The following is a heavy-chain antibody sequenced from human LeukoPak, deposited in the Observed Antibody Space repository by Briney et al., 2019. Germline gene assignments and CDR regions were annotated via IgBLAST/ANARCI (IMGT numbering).Heavy chain of an antibody. J-gene: IGHJ5*02. D-gene: IGHD3-10*01. V-gene: IGHV4-34*01. CDR2: INHSGST. CDR3: ARAHRKGYYGPGSYYLSRFNWFDP. CDR1: GGSFSGYY. Sequence: PSETLSLTCAVYGGSFSGYYWSWIRQPPGKGLEWIGEINHSGSTNYNPSLKSRVTISVDTSKNQFSLKLSSVTAADTAVYYCARAHRKGYYGPGSYYLSRFNWFDPWGQGTLVTVSS.